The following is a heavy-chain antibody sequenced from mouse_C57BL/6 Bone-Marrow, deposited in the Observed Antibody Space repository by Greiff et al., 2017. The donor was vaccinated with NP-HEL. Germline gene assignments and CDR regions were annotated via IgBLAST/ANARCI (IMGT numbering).Heavy chain of an antibody. CDR2: IHPSDSDT. D-gene: IGHD2-3*01. V-gene: IGHV1-74*01. Sequence: QVQLQQPGAELVKPGASVKVSCKASGYTFTSYWMHWVKQRPGQGLEWIGRIHPSDSDTNYNQKFKGKATLTVDKSSSTAYMQLSSLTSEDSAVYYCGKAIYDGYYGGYFDVWGTGTTVTVSS. J-gene: IGHJ1*03. CDR1: GYTFTSYW. CDR3: GKAIYDGYYGGYFDV.